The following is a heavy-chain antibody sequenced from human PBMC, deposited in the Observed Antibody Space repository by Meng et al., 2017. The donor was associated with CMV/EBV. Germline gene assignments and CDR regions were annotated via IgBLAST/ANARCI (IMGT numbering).Heavy chain of an antibody. V-gene: IGHV1-69*05. CDR2: IIPIFGTA. D-gene: IGHD5-12*01. Sequence: KVSCKAAGGTFSSYAISWVRQAPGQGLEWMGGIIPIFGTANYAQKFQGRVTITTDESTSTAYMELSSLRSEDTAVYYCARGLGHAVDNWGQGTLVTVSS. J-gene: IGHJ4*02. CDR1: GGTFSSYA. CDR3: ARGLGHAVDN.